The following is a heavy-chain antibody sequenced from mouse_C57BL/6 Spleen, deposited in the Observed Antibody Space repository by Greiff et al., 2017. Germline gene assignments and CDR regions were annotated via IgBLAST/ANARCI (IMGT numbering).Heavy chain of an antibody. J-gene: IGHJ2*01. CDR3: ARGGTGTVNY. CDR2: INPSSGYT. Sequence: VPLPQSGAELARPGASVKMSCKASGYTFTSYTMHWVKQRPGQGLEWIGYINPSSGYTKYNQKFKDKATLTADKSSSTAYLQLSSLTSEDSAVEYSARGGTGTVNYGGQGTTLTVSS. D-gene: IGHD4-1*01. V-gene: IGHV1-4*01. CDR1: GYTFTSYT.